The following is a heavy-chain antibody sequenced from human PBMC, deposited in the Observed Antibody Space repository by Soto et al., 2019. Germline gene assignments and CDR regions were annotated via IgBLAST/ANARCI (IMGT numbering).Heavy chain of an antibody. CDR1: GYTFTSYG. Sequence: ASVKVSCKASGYTFTSYGISWVRQAPGQGLEWMGWISAYNGNTNYAQKLQGRVTMTTDTSTSTAYMELRSLRSDDTAVYYCASMRGDILTGYYKAPYYYYYGMDVWGQGTTVTV. J-gene: IGHJ6*02. V-gene: IGHV1-18*01. D-gene: IGHD3-9*01. CDR2: ISAYNGNT. CDR3: ASMRGDILTGYYKAPYYYYYGMDV.